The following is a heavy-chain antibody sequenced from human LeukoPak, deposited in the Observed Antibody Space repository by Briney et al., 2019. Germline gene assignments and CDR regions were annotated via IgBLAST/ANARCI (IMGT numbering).Heavy chain of an antibody. J-gene: IGHJ4*02. CDR3: ARLRWNYVSY. V-gene: IGHV4-59*08. CDR2: IYYSGST. Sequence: PSETLSLTCTVSGGSIRSYYWSWIRQPPGKGLEWIGYIYYSGSTKYNPSLKSRVTISVDTSKNQFSLRLRSVTAADTAVYYCARLRWNYVSYWGQGTLVTVSS. CDR1: GGSIRSYY. D-gene: IGHD1-7*01.